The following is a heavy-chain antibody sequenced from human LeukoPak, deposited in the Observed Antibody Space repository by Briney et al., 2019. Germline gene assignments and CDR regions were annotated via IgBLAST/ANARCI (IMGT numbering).Heavy chain of an antibody. J-gene: IGHJ6*03. Sequence: SETLSLTCTVSGVSTGSHYWAWVRQSPGQGVEWLGYVYYGSTKSKPALNVRGRISVDTSKNQFSLRLTSVTAADTAVYFCARAGYESTRYPPLLFYHMDVWGRGTTVIVSS. CDR1: GVSTGSHY. CDR3: ARAGYESTRYPPLLFYHMDV. D-gene: IGHD3-22*01. CDR2: VYYGST. V-gene: IGHV4-59*11.